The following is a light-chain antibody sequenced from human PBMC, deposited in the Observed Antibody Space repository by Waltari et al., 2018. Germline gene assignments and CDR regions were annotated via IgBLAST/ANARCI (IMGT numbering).Light chain of an antibody. CDR2: KDS. J-gene: IGLJ3*02. CDR3: YSATDDSLGV. V-gene: IGLV3-27*01. Sequence: SYELTQPSSVSVSPGQTARIPCPGDILANKYARWFQQKPGQAPVMVIYKDSERPSGIPERFAGSSSETTVTLTISGAQVEDEADYYCYSATDDSLGVFGGGTKLTVL. CDR1: ILANKY.